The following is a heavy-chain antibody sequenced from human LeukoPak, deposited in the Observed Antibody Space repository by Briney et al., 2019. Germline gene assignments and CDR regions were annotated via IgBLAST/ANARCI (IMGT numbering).Heavy chain of an antibody. V-gene: IGHV1-69*13. CDR2: IIPIFGTA. CDR3: ARDPPIEGQQQLVFDY. D-gene: IGHD6-13*01. Sequence: SVKVSCKASGGTFSSYAISRVRQAPGQGLEWMGGIIPIFGTANYAQKFQGRVTITADESTSTAYMELSSLRSEDTAVYYCARDPPIEGQQQLVFDYWGQGTLVTVSS. CDR1: GGTFSSYA. J-gene: IGHJ4*02.